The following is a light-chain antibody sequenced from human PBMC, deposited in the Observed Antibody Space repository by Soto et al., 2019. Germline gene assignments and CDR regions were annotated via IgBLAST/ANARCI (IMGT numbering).Light chain of an antibody. CDR3: ISYTDRQSYL. V-gene: IGLV2-14*03. J-gene: IGLJ1*01. Sequence: QSALTQPASVSGSPGQSITISCSGTSSDIGSYDHVAWYQQFPGKSPKLIIYAVCDRPSGASDRFSGSKSRISASLTISGLQTEDEADYYCISYTDRQSYLFGTGTKVTVL. CDR2: AVC. CDR1: SSDIGSYDH.